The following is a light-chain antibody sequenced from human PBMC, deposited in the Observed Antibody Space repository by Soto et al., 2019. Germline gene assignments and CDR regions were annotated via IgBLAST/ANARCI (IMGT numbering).Light chain of an antibody. V-gene: IGKV3-11*01. CDR3: QQRSNWPT. CDR2: DAF. J-gene: IGKJ4*01. Sequence: EIVLTQSPGTLSLSPGERATLSCRASQSVSNFIAWYQQKPGQAPRLLIYDAFHRATGIPARFRGSGSGTDFTLTISSLEPEDFAVYYCQQRSNWPTFGGGTEVDNK. CDR1: QSVSNF.